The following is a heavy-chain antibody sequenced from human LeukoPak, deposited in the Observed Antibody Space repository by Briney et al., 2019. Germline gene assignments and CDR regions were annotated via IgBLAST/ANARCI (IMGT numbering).Heavy chain of an antibody. V-gene: IGHV1-8*01. D-gene: IGHD1-14*01. J-gene: IGHJ4*02. CDR3: ARGPPEHPQGY. CDR2: INPSSGNT. Sequence: ASVKVSCKASGYTFTSYDINWVRQATGQGLEWMGWINPSSGNTGFAREFQGRVTMTRNTSISTAYMELSSLTSEDTAVYYCARGPPEHPQGYWGQGTLVTVSS. CDR1: GYTFTSYD.